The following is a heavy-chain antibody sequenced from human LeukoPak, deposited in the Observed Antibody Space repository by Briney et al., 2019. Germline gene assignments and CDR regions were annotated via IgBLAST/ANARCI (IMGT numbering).Heavy chain of an antibody. CDR2: IYYSGST. V-gene: IGHV4-39*01. J-gene: IGHJ4*02. Sequence: SETLSLTCTVFGGSISSSSYYWGWIRQPPGKGLEWIGSIYYSGSTYYNPSLKSRVTISVDTSKNQFSLKLSSVTAADTAVYYCARLRYYDSSGSPEFDYWGQGTLVTVSS. D-gene: IGHD3-22*01. CDR1: GGSISSSSYY. CDR3: ARLRYYDSSGSPEFDY.